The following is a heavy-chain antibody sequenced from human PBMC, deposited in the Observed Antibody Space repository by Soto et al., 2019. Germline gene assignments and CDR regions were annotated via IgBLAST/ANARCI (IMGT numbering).Heavy chain of an antibody. Sequence: QVQLVQSGAEVKTPGASVKVSCKASGYTFTDYDINWVRQAPGQGLEWVGRMNPSSGKTDYAQNFQARVTMTRDTSISTAYQELSNLGYEDTAVFYCSTWGRDGWYTGFFWGQGTLVT. CDR3: STWGRDGWYTGFF. D-gene: IGHD3-9*01. CDR2: MNPSSGKT. V-gene: IGHV1-8*01. CDR1: GYTFTDYD. J-gene: IGHJ4*02.